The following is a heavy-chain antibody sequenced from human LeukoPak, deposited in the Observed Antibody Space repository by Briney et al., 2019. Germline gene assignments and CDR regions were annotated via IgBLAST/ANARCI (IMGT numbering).Heavy chain of an antibody. CDR3: ARHFRDVFASTNAFDY. Sequence: KNGESLKISCKGSGYSFTSYWIGWVRQMPGQGLEWMGIIYPGDSDTRYNPSFQGQVTISADKSTSTAFLQWTSLKASDTAIYYCARHFRDVFASTNAFDYWGQGSLVTVSS. V-gene: IGHV5-51*01. J-gene: IGHJ4*02. D-gene: IGHD3-16*01. CDR1: GYSFTSYW. CDR2: IYPGDSDT.